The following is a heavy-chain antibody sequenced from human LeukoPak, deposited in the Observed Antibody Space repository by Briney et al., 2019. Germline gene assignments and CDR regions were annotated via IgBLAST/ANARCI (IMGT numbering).Heavy chain of an antibody. D-gene: IGHD6-13*01. CDR3: SSIAAGYGMDV. Sequence: PSETLSLTCSVSGGSISSYHWSWIRQPPGKGLEWIGYIYYSGSTNYNPSLKSRVTISVDTSKDQFSLKLSSVTAADTAVYYCSSIAAGYGMDVWGQGTTVTVSS. V-gene: IGHV4-59*01. CDR1: GGSISSYH. J-gene: IGHJ6*02. CDR2: IYYSGST.